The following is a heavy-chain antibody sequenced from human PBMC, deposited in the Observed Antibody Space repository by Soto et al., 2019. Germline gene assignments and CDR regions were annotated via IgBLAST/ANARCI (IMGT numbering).Heavy chain of an antibody. Sequence: QVELVESGGGVVQPGRSLRLSCAASGFPFSSYGMHWVRQAPGKGLEWVAVISYDGSNQYYADSVKGRFTISRDNSKNTLYLEVNSLRPEDTAVYFCAKSRMGSSWYEGDPWGQGTLVTVSS. CDR1: GFPFSSYG. J-gene: IGHJ5*02. V-gene: IGHV3-30*18. CDR3: AKSRMGSSWYEGDP. CDR2: ISYDGSNQ. D-gene: IGHD6-13*01.